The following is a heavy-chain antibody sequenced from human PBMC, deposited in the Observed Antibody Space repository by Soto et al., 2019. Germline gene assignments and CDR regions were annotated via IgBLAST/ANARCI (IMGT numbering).Heavy chain of an antibody. CDR1: GGTFRTYA. CDR3: AKGAVAGTPTSYYYYGMDV. Sequence: QVQXLXSGXXXXKPGSSVRVSCEASGGTFRTYAISWVRQAPGXGLEWMGEIIPIFGTVNYAQKFQGRVTITADESTTTVYMDLRSLRSEDTAVYYCAKGAVAGTPTSYYYYGMDVWGQGTTVTVSS. J-gene: IGHJ6*02. D-gene: IGHD6-19*01. V-gene: IGHV1-69*12. CDR2: IIPIFGTV.